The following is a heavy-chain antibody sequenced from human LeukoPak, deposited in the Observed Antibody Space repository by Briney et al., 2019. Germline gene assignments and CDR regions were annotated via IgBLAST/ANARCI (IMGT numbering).Heavy chain of an antibody. Sequence: NSSETLSLTCTVSGGSISSSSYYWGWIRQPPGKGLEWIGSIYYSGSTYYNPSLKSRVTISVDTSKNQFSLKLSSVTAADTAVYYCARHKVNYYDSSGYHFDYWGQGTLVTVSS. D-gene: IGHD3-22*01. CDR3: ARHKVNYYDSSGYHFDY. J-gene: IGHJ4*02. CDR2: IYYSGST. CDR1: GGSISSSSYY. V-gene: IGHV4-39*01.